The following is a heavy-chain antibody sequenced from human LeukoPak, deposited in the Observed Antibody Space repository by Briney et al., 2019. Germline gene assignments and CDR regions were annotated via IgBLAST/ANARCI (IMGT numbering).Heavy chain of an antibody. Sequence: SETLSLTCTVSGGSISSYYWSWIRQPPGKGLEWIGYIYYSGSTNYNPSLKSRVTISVDTSKNQFSLKLSSVTAADTVVYYCAREMAVAGTGPSYYYYYMDVWGKGTTVTVSS. CDR3: AREMAVAGTGPSYYYYYMDV. J-gene: IGHJ6*03. CDR1: GGSISSYY. D-gene: IGHD6-19*01. V-gene: IGHV4-59*01. CDR2: IYYSGST.